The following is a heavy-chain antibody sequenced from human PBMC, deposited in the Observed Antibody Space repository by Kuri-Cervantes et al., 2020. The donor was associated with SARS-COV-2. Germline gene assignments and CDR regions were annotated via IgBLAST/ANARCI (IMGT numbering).Heavy chain of an antibody. Sequence: GGSLRLSCAASGFTFSSYSMNWVRQAPGKGLEWVSSISSSSSYIYYADSVKGRFTISRDNAKNSLYLQMNSLRDEDTAVYYCARGSYYYDTQRGYWGQGTLVTVSS. CDR2: ISSSSSYI. CDR1: GFTFSSYS. J-gene: IGHJ4*02. D-gene: IGHD3-22*01. CDR3: ARGSYYYDTQRGY. V-gene: IGHV3-21*01.